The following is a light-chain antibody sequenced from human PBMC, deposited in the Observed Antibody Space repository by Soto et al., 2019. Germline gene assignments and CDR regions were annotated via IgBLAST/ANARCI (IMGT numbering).Light chain of an antibody. CDR2: AAS. CDR1: QGIRNF. J-gene: IGKJ1*01. Sequence: DIQMTQSPTSLSASVGDRVTITCRASQGIRNFVAWYQQKPGKAPKLLMYAASTLKSGVPSRFSGSGSGTDFTLTINILQYDVVETYCCQNYSNVPVFGQGTKVEIK. CDR3: QNYSNVPV. V-gene: IGKV1-27*01.